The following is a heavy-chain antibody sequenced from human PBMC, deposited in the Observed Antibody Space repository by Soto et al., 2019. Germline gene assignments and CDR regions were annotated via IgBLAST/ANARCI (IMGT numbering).Heavy chain of an antibody. V-gene: IGHV3-30*18. CDR1: GFTFSSYG. Sequence: QVQLVESGGGVVQPERSLRLSCAASGFTFSSYGMHWVRQAPGKGLEWVAVISYDGSNKYYADSVKGRFTISRDNSKNTLYVQMNSLRAEDTAVYYCAKDRMFRYYYGSGGYYTQLPLYDFWGQGTLVTVSS. J-gene: IGHJ4*02. D-gene: IGHD3-10*01. CDR3: AKDRMFRYYYGSGGYYTQLPLYDF. CDR2: ISYDGSNK.